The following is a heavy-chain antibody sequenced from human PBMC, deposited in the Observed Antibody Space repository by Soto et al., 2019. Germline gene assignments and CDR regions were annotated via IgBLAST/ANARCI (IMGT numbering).Heavy chain of an antibody. Sequence: EVQLLESGGGLVQPGGSLRLSCAASGFIFSSYAMTWVRQAPGKGLEWVSTLSGSGDSTYYADSVKGRFTISRDNPQNTLYLQINSLRAEDTAVYYCAKGRMVNAPCDNWGQGTLVTVSS. CDR2: LSGSGDST. J-gene: IGHJ4*02. D-gene: IGHD2-8*01. V-gene: IGHV3-23*01. CDR3: AKGRMVNAPCDN. CDR1: GFIFSSYA.